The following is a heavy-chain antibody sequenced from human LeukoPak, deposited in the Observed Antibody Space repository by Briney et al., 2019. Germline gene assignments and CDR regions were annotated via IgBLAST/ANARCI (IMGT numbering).Heavy chain of an antibody. CDR2: IYYSGST. CDR3: ARENYYGSGSYYNRQYYFDY. V-gene: IGHV4-31*11. Sequence: SETLSLTCAVYGGSFSGYYWSWIRQHPGKGLEWIGYIYYSGSTYYNPSLKSRVTISVDTSKNQFSLKLSSVTAADTAVYYCARENYYGSGSYYNRQYYFDYWGQGTLVTVSS. J-gene: IGHJ4*02. CDR1: GGSFSGYY. D-gene: IGHD3-10*01.